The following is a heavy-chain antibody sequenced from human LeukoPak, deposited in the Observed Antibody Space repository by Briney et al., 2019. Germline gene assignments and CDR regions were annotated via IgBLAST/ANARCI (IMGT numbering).Heavy chain of an antibody. V-gene: IGHV1-24*01. CDR3: AGIVAGTNWFDP. CDR2: FDPEDGET. Sequence: ASVKVSCEVSGYTLTELSMHWVRQAPGKGLEWMGGFDPEDGETIYAQKFQGRVTMTEDTSTDTAYMELSSLRSEDTAVYYCAGIVAGTNWFDPWGQGTLVTVSS. D-gene: IGHD3-22*01. CDR1: GYTLTELS. J-gene: IGHJ5*02.